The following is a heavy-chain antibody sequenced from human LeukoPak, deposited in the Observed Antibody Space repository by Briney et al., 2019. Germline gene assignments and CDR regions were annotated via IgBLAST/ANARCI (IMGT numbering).Heavy chain of an antibody. CDR3: AREGRYPDY. D-gene: IGHD1-26*01. CDR2: IYTSGST. CDR1: GGSISSDSYY. Sequence: SQTLSLTCTVSGGSISSDSYYWSWIRQPAGKGLEWIGRIYTSGSTNYNPSLKSRVTISVDTSKNQFSLKLSSVTAADTAVYYCAREGRYPDYWGQGTLVTVSS. V-gene: IGHV4-61*02. J-gene: IGHJ4*02.